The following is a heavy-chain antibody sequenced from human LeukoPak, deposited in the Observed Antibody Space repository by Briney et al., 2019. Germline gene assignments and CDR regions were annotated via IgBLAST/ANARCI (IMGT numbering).Heavy chain of an antibody. CDR1: GFTFSSYA. CDR3: AKKPSSFSGYDCDFDY. V-gene: IGHV3-23*01. J-gene: IGHJ4*02. Sequence: PGGSLRLSCAASGFTFSSYAMSWVRQAPGKGLEWVSAISGSGGSTYYADSVKGRFTISRDNSKNTLYLQMNSMRAEDTAVYYCAKKPSSFSGYDCDFDYWGQGTLVTVSS. D-gene: IGHD5-12*01. CDR2: ISGSGGST.